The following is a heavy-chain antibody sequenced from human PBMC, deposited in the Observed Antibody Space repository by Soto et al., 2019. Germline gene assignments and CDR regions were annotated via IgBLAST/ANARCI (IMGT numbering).Heavy chain of an antibody. V-gene: IGHV3-33*01. CDR2: IVRDGSED. J-gene: IGHJ5*01. D-gene: IGHD4-17*01. CDR3: ARDDDYEDNGLDS. Sequence: QVQLVESGGGVVQTGRSLRLSCAASGFAFSRHGMHWVRHAPGKGLEWVAVIVRDGSEDYYADSVEGRFTISRDNSKNTLYLEMNNLRPEDTAVYYFARDDDYEDNGLDSWGQGTLVTVSS. CDR1: GFAFSRHG.